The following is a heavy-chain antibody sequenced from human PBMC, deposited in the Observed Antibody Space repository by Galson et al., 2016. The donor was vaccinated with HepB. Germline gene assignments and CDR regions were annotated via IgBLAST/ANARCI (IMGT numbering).Heavy chain of an antibody. V-gene: IGHV3-64D*06. CDR1: GFTFSDYP. D-gene: IGHD4-17*01. CDR3: LKPHYGDNGNF. J-gene: IGHJ1*01. Sequence: GSLRLSCAASGFTFSDYPLHWFRQAPGKRLEYVSAINSHGDATYYADFVEGRFTISRDNSRNTLYLQMSSLRSEDTAVYYCLKPHYGDNGNFWGQGTLVTVSS. CDR2: INSHGDAT.